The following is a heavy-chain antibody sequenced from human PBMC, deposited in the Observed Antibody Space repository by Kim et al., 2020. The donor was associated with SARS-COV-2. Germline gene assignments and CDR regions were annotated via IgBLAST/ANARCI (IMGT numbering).Heavy chain of an antibody. D-gene: IGHD3-16*02. J-gene: IGHJ4*02. CDR3: ARDLSYTNDISFDY. V-gene: IGHV3-21*01. Sequence: ADSVKGRFTISRDHAKNSLYLQMNSLRAEDTAVYYCARDLSYTNDISFDYWGQGTLVTVSS.